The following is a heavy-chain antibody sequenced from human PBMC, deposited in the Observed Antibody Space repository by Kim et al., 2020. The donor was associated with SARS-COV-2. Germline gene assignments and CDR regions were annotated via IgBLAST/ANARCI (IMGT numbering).Heavy chain of an antibody. V-gene: IGHV4-34*01. J-gene: IGHJ5*02. CDR1: GGSFSGYY. D-gene: IGHD6-13*01. Sequence: SETLSLTCAVYGGSFSGYYWSWIRQPPGKGLEWIGEINHSGSTNYNPSLKSRVTISVDTSKNQFSLKLSSVTAADTAVYYCASRNSWNNWFDPWGQGTLVTVSS. CDR2: INHSGST. CDR3: ASRNSWNNWFDP.